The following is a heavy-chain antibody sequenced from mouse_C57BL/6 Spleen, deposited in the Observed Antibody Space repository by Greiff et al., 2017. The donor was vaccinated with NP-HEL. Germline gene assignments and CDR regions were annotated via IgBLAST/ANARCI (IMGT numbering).Heavy chain of an antibody. D-gene: IGHD2-3*01. Sequence: EVKVVESGGGLVQPGGSLKLSCAASGFTFSDYYMYWVRQTPEKRLEWVAYISNGGGSTYYPDTVKGRFTISRDNAKNTLYLQMSRLKSEDTAMYYCARHPPIYDGYLDYWGQGTTLTVSS. CDR3: ARHPPIYDGYLDY. CDR1: GFTFSDYY. CDR2: ISNGGGST. V-gene: IGHV5-12*01. J-gene: IGHJ2*01.